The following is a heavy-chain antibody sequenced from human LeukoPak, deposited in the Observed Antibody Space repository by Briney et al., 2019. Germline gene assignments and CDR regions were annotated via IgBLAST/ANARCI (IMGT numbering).Heavy chain of an antibody. CDR3: AREPGIAVAGTGFDYYYGMDV. Sequence: ASVKVSCKASGFTFAGYYLNWVRQAPGQGLEWMGIINPSGGSTSYAQKFQGRVTMTRDTSTSTVYMELSSLRSEDTAVYYCAREPGIAVAGTGFDYYYGMDVWGQGTTVTVS. CDR1: GFTFAGYY. CDR2: INPSGGST. D-gene: IGHD6-19*01. V-gene: IGHV1-46*01. J-gene: IGHJ6*02.